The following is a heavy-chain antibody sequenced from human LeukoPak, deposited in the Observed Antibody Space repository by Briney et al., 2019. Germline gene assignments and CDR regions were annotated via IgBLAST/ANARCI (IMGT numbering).Heavy chain of an antibody. D-gene: IGHD2-2*01. V-gene: IGHV4-34*01. CDR2: INHSRST. CDR3: ASEGRIGYCSSTSCYSHYYYGMDV. Sequence: SETLSLTCAVYGGSFSGYYWSWIRQPPGKGLEWIGEINHSRSTNYNPSLKSRVTISVDASKNQFSLKLSSVTAADTAVYYCASEGRIGYCSSTSCYSHYYYGMDVWGQGTTVTVSS. CDR1: GGSFSGYY. J-gene: IGHJ6*02.